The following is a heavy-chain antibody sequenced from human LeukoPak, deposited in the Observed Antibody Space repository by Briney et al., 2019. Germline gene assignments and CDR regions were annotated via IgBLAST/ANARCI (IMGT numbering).Heavy chain of an antibody. V-gene: IGHV3-74*01. Sequence: GGSLRLSCATSGFTFSSYWMHWVRQAPGKGPVWVSRINGDGSTTNYADSVKGRFTISRDNAKNTVFLQMNSLRAEEDTAVYYCARRGMGVAAAWGQGTLVTVSS. J-gene: IGHJ4*02. D-gene: IGHD6-13*01. CDR1: GFTFSSYW. CDR2: INGDGSTT. CDR3: ARRGMGVAAA.